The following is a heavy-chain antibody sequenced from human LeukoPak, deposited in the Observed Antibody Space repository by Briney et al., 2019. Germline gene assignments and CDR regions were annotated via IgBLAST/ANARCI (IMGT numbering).Heavy chain of an antibody. Sequence: ASVKVSCKASGYTFTSYDINWVRQATGQGLEWMGWMNPNSGNTGYAQKFQGRVTMTRNTSISTAYTELSSLRSEDTAVYYCARSYSSSSSPYNWFDPWGQGTLVTVSS. J-gene: IGHJ5*02. CDR3: ARSYSSSSSPYNWFDP. CDR1: GYTFTSYD. CDR2: MNPNSGNT. D-gene: IGHD6-13*01. V-gene: IGHV1-8*01.